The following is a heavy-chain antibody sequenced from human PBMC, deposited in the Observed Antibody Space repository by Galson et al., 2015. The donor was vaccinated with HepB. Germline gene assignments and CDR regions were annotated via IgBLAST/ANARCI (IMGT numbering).Heavy chain of an antibody. CDR1: GGTFSSYA. CDR2: IIPILGIA. Sequence: SVKVSCKASGGTFSSYAISWVRQAPGQGLEWMGRIIPILGIANYAQKFQGRVTITADKSTSTAYMELSSLRSEDTAVYYCARDLSDGEFLYYWGQGTLVTVSS. CDR3: ARDLSDGEFLYY. D-gene: IGHD3-10*01. V-gene: IGHV1-69*04. J-gene: IGHJ4*02.